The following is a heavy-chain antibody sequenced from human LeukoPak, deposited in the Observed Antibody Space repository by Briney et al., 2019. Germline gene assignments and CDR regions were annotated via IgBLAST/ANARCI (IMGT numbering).Heavy chain of an antibody. CDR3: ARVGTYYYDSSGYLY. J-gene: IGHJ4*02. V-gene: IGHV3-48*03. CDR2: ISSSGSTI. Sequence: GGSLRLSCEASGFTFSSYEMNWVRQAPGKGLEWVSYISSSGSTIYYADSVKGRFTISRDNAKNSLYLQMNSLRAEDTAVYYCARVGTYYYDSSGYLYWGQGTLVTVSS. CDR1: GFTFSSYE. D-gene: IGHD3-22*01.